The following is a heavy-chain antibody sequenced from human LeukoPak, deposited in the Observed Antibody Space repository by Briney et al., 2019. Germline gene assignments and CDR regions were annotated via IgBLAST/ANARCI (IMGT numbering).Heavy chain of an antibody. Sequence: SETLSLTCTVSGGSISSYYWSWIRQPPGKGLEGIGYIYYSGSTNYNPSLKSRVTISVDTSKNQFSLKLSSVTAADTALYYCARGQRVGYDFWSGYSNWFDPWGQGTLVTVSS. CDR2: IYYSGST. V-gene: IGHV4-59*01. CDR1: GGSISSYY. CDR3: ARGQRVGYDFWSGYSNWFDP. J-gene: IGHJ5*02. D-gene: IGHD3-3*01.